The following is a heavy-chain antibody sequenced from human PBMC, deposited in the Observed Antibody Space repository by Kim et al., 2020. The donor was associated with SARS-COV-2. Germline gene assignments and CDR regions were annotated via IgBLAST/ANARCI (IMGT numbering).Heavy chain of an antibody. V-gene: IGHV3-23*01. CDR3: AKESYNNYGDFDY. D-gene: IGHD4-4*01. J-gene: IGHJ4*02. Sequence: ADSVKGRFTISRNNSKNTLYLQMNSLRAEDTAVYYCAKESYNNYGDFDYWGQGTLVTVSS.